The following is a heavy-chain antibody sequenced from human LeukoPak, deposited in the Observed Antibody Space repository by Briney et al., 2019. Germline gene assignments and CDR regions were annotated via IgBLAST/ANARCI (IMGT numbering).Heavy chain of an antibody. J-gene: IGHJ4*02. Sequence: PGGSLRLSCAASGFTFTSYEMNWVRQAPGKGLEWVSYITSSGSKIYYADSVKGGFTISRDNAKNSLYLQMNSLRAGDTAVYYCARGPRDPTEYCSGGRCSPSYEVWGQGTLVTVSS. CDR2: ITSSGSKI. D-gene: IGHD2-15*01. CDR3: ARGPRDPTEYCSGGRCSPSYEV. V-gene: IGHV3-48*03. CDR1: GFTFTSYE.